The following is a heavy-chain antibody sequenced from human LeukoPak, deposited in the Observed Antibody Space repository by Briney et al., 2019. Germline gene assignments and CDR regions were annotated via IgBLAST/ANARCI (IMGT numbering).Heavy chain of an antibody. CDR3: ARDRVPGSGWFDP. J-gene: IGHJ5*02. Sequence: SVKVSCKASGGTFSSYAISWVRQAPGQGLEWMGGIIPIFGTANYAQKFQGRVTITADEPTSTAYMELSSLRSEDTAVYYCARDRVPGSGWFDPWGQGTLVTVSS. CDR1: GGTFSSYA. D-gene: IGHD3-10*02. CDR2: IIPIFGTA. V-gene: IGHV1-69*13.